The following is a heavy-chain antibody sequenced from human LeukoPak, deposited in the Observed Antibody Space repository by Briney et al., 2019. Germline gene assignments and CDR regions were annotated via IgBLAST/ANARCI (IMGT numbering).Heavy chain of an antibody. V-gene: IGHV3-21*01. J-gene: IGHJ3*02. D-gene: IGHD4/OR15-4a*01. Sequence: GGSLRLSCAASGFTFSSYTMNWVRQAPGKGLEGVSSITSGSTYIHYADSGKGRFTISRDNAKNALYLQMNSLRAEDSAVYYCVRPNAYEAFDIWGQGTMVTVSS. CDR2: ITSGSTYI. CDR3: VRPNAYEAFDI. CDR1: GFTFSSYT.